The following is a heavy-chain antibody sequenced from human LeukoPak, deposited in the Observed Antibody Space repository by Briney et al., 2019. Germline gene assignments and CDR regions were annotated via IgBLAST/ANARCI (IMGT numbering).Heavy chain of an antibody. J-gene: IGHJ5*02. Sequence: SETLSLTCTVSGGSISSYYCSWSRQPPGKGLEWIGYIYYSGSTNYNPSRKSRVTIAVDTSKNQFSLKLSSVTAADTAVYYCARVKGVGNWFDPWGQGTLVTVCS. CDR3: ARVKGVGNWFDP. CDR2: IYYSGST. D-gene: IGHD3-16*01. CDR1: GGSISSYY. V-gene: IGHV4-59*01.